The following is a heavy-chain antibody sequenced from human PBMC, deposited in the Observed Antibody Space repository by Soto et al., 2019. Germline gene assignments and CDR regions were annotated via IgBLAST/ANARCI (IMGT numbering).Heavy chain of an antibody. CDR3: ARHGDDSGYYWDRYNWFDP. CDR2: FYYSGST. CDR1: GGSISTSDYY. Sequence: SETLSLTCTLSGGSISTSDYYWCWIRQPPGKGLEWIGSFYYSGSTYYTPSLKSRLTISVDMSRNQFSLRLNSLTAADTAVYYCARHGDDSGYYWDRYNWFDPWGQGTLVTVSS. J-gene: IGHJ5*02. D-gene: IGHD3-22*01. V-gene: IGHV4-39*01.